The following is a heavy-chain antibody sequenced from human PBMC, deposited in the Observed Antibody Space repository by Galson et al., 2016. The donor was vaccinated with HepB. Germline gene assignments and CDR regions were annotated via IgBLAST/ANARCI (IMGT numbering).Heavy chain of an antibody. J-gene: IGHJ5*02. D-gene: IGHD5-18*01. V-gene: IGHV3-21*04. CDR2: ISSSSTYI. Sequence: SLRLSCAASGFTFSSYKMNWVRQAPGRGLEWVSYISSSSTYIYYTDSVKGRFTISRDNAKNSLYLQMNGLRADDTAVYYCAKAKIIMVTLGIYLDTWGPGTLVTVSS. CDR3: AKAKIIMVTLGIYLDT. CDR1: GFTFSSYK.